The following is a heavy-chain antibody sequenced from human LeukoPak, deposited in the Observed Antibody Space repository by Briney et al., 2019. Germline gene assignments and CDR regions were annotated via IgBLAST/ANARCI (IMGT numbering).Heavy chain of an antibody. CDR1: GYSISSGYY. CDR3: ARQVWGSGRVYYYYYMDV. J-gene: IGHJ6*03. D-gene: IGHD3-10*01. Sequence: SETLSLTCTVSGYSISSGYYWGWIRQPPGKGLEWIGSIYHSGSTYYNPSLKSRVTISVDTSKNQFSLKLSSVTAADTAVYYCARQVWGSGRVYYYYYMDVWGKGTTVTISS. V-gene: IGHV4-38-2*02. CDR2: IYHSGST.